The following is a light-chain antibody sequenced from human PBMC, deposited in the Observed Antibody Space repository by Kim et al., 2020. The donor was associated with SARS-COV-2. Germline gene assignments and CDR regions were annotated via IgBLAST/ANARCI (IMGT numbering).Light chain of an antibody. V-gene: IGKV1-5*03. CDR2: KAS. J-gene: IGKJ1*01. CDR1: QSISSW. Sequence: SASVGDKVSITCRASQSISSWFAWYQQKPGKAPTLLIHKASTLEGAVPSRFSGSESETEFTLTVSSLQPDDFATYYCQQYKSYPWTFGHGTKVDIK. CDR3: QQYKSYPWT.